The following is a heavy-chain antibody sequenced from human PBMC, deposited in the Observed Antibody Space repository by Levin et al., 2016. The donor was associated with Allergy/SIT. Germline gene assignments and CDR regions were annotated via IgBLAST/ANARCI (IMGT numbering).Heavy chain of an antibody. J-gene: IGHJ6*02. CDR3: ARHGAQWELLRGAYYYYGMDV. CDR2: IYPGDSDT. D-gene: IGHD1-26*01. V-gene: IGHV5-51*01. CDR1: GYSFTSYW. Sequence: GESLKISCKGSGYSFTSYWIGWVRQMPGKGLEWMGIIYPGDSDTRYSPSFQGQVTISADKSISTAYLQWSSLKASDTAMYYCARHGAQWELLRGAYYYYGMDVWGQGTTVTVSS.